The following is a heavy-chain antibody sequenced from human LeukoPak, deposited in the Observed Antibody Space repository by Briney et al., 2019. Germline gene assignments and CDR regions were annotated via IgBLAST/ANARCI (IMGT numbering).Heavy chain of an antibody. CDR1: GASVSSYY. V-gene: IGHV4-59*02. CDR2: IYYSGST. J-gene: IGHJ6*02. CDR3: ARDSITIFGVFGMDV. D-gene: IGHD3-3*01. Sequence: SETLSLVCTVSGASVSSYYWSWIRQPPGKGLEWIGYIYYSGSTNYNPSLKSRVTISVDTSKNQCCLKLSSVTAADTAVYYCARDSITIFGVFGMDVWGQGTTVTVSS.